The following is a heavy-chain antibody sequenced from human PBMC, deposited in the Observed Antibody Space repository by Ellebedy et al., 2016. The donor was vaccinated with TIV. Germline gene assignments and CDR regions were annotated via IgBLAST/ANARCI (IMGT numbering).Heavy chain of an antibody. CDR2: ISPTGTVI. D-gene: IGHD2-21*01. J-gene: IGHJ3*02. CDR3: ARDKLNSYAFDI. V-gene: IGHV3-11*01. CDR1: GFTFSDHY. Sequence: PSETLSLTCAASGFTFSDHYMNWIRQAPGEGLEWLSHISPTGTVIYRADSVKGRFTTSRDNAKNSLYLHMNSLRAEDTAVYYCARDKLNSYAFDIWGQGTLVTVSS.